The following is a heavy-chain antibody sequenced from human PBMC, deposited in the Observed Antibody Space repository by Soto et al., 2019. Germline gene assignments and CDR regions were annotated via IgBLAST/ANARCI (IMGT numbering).Heavy chain of an antibody. J-gene: IGHJ5*02. CDR1: GFTFSNNH. V-gene: IGHV3-74*01. Sequence: GGSLRLSCAASGFTFSNNHMHWVRQAPGKGLMWLSRINGDGSSTAYADSVKGRFTISRDNAKNTLYLQMNSLRAEDTAMYYCTRGLSSSSTWGQGTLVTVSS. CDR2: INGDGSST. D-gene: IGHD6-6*01. CDR3: TRGLSSSST.